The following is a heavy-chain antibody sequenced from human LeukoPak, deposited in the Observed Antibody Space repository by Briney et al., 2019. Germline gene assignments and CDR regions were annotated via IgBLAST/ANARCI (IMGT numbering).Heavy chain of an antibody. CDR2: IKQDGSEK. Sequence: GGSLRLSCXASGFTFSSYWMSWVRQAPGKGLEWVANIKQDGSEKYYVDSVKGRFTISRDNAKNSLYLQMNSLRAEDTAVYYCARISWYYDFWSGYSEIYYMDVWGKGTTVTVSS. V-gene: IGHV3-7*01. D-gene: IGHD3-3*01. J-gene: IGHJ6*03. CDR1: GFTFSSYW. CDR3: ARISWYYDFWSGYSEIYYMDV.